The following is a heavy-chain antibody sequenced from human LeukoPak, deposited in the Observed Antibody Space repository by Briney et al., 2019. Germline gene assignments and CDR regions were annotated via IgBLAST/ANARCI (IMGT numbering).Heavy chain of an antibody. CDR2: IYYSGST. J-gene: IGHJ5*02. CDR1: GGSISSGGYY. CDR3: ARDEGSLFDP. Sequence: SETLSLTRTVSGGSISSGGYYWSWIRQHPGKGLEWIGYIYYSGSTYYNPSLKSRVTISVDTSKNQFSLKLSSVTAADTAVYYCARDEGSLFDPWGQGTLVTVSS. V-gene: IGHV4-31*03. D-gene: IGHD6-13*01.